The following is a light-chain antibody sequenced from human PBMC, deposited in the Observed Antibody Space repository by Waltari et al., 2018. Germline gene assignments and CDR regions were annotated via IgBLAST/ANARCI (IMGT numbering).Light chain of an antibody. CDR3: CSYAGTSRI. CDR2: EGS. V-gene: IGLV2-23*01. J-gene: IGLJ2*01. Sequence: QSALTQPASVSGSPGQSITISCTGTSSDVGSYNLVSWYHQRPGKAPKLMIYEGSKRPSGVSNRCSGSKSGNTASLTISGLQADDEGDYYCCSYAGTSRIFGGGTKLTVL. CDR1: SSDVGSYNL.